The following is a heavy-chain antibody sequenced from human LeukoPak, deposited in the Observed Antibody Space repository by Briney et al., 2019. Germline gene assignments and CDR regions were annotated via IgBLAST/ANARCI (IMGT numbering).Heavy chain of an antibody. Sequence: SVKVSCKASGGTFSSYAISWVRQAPGQGLEWMGGIIPIFGTANYAQKFQGRVTITADESTSTAYMELSSLRSEDTAVYYCARVDGFYDILTGYYSIYYFDYWGQGTLVTVSS. CDR3: ARVDGFYDILTGYYSIYYFDY. J-gene: IGHJ4*02. V-gene: IGHV1-69*01. CDR1: GGTFSSYA. CDR2: IIPIFGTA. D-gene: IGHD3-9*01.